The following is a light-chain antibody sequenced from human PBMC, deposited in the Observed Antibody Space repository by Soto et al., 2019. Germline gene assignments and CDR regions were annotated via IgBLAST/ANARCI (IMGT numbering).Light chain of an antibody. CDR1: RSLSNSY. V-gene: IGKV3-20*01. J-gene: IGKJ4*01. CDR3: QQYGNSPPT. CDR2: GAS. Sequence: EIVLTQSPGTLSLSPGERDTLSCRASRSLSNSYLAWYQLRPGQAPRLLIYGASSRATGIPERFSGSGSATDFTLTISRLEPEDFSVYHCQQYGNSPPTFGGGTKVEI.